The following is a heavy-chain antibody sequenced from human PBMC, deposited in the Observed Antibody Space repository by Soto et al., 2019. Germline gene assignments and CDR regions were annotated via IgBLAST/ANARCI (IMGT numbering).Heavy chain of an antibody. CDR1: GFTVSSNY. V-gene: IGHV3-53*02. J-gene: IGHJ6*02. D-gene: IGHD5-18*01. Sequence: EVQLVETGGGLIQPGGSLRLSCAASGFTVSSNYMSWVRQAPGKGLEWVSVIYSGGSTYYADSVKGRFTISRDNSKNTLYLQMTSLRAEDTAVYYCARGGTWIQLWSHYYYYGMDVWGQGTTVTVSS. CDR3: ARGGTWIQLWSHYYYYGMDV. CDR2: IYSGGST.